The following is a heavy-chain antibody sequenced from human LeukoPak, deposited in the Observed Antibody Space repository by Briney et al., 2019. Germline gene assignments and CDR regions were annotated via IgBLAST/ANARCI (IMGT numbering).Heavy chain of an antibody. CDR3: ARGPPLFDH. Sequence: GGSLRLSCAAAGFTFSSYGMHWVRQAPGKGLEWVAVISYDGSNKYYADSVKGRFTISRDNSKNPLYLQMNSLRAEDTAVYYCARGPPLFDHWGQGTLVTVSS. J-gene: IGHJ5*02. CDR1: GFTFSSYG. CDR2: ISYDGSNK. V-gene: IGHV3-30*03.